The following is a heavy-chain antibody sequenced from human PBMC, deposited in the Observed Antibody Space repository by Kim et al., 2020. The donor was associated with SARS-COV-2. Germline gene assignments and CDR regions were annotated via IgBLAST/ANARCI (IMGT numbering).Heavy chain of an antibody. J-gene: IGHJ4*02. CDR3: ARTGTTMVDFDY. D-gene: IGHD1-1*01. V-gene: IGHV4-34*01. Sequence: NYIPSLKSRVTISVDTSKNQFSLKLSTVTAADTAVYYCARTGTTMVDFDYWGQGTLVTVSS.